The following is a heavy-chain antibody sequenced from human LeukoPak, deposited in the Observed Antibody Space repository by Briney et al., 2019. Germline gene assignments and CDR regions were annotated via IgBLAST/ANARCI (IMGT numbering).Heavy chain of an antibody. D-gene: IGHD3-3*01. V-gene: IGHV4-31*03. Sequence: PSQTLSLTSTVSGGSISSGGYYWSWIRQHPGKGLEWIGYIYNSGSTYYNPSLKSRVTISVDTSKNQVSLKVGSVTAADTAVYYCARDPSLRFLEWLFYYWGQGTLVTVSS. J-gene: IGHJ4*02. CDR3: ARDPSLRFLEWLFYY. CDR1: GGSISSGGYY. CDR2: IYNSGST.